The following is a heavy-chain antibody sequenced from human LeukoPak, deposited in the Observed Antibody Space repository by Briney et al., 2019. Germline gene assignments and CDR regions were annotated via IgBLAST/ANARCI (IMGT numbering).Heavy chain of an antibody. V-gene: IGHV5-51*01. D-gene: IGHD2-15*01. CDR3: ARQSGLLGRASAFDL. Sequence: PGESLKISCMGSGYTFTNYWIAWVRQMPGKGLEWMGIIYPGDSDTRYSPSFQGQVPISADKSITTAYLQWSSLKASDTAMYYCARQSGLLGRASAFDLWGQGTMVTVSS. CDR2: IYPGDSDT. CDR1: GYTFTNYW. J-gene: IGHJ3*01.